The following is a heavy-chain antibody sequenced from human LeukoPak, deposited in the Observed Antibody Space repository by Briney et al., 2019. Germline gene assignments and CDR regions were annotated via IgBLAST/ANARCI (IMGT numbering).Heavy chain of an antibody. CDR3: ARDSYYYDSSGYYSEDAKGYNWFDP. V-gene: IGHV4-59*12. J-gene: IGHJ5*02. CDR2: IYYSGST. Sequence: SETLSLTCTVSGGSISSYYWSWIRQPPGKGLEWIGYIYYSGSTNYNPSLKSRVTISVDTSKNQFSLKLSSVTAADTAVYYCARDSYYYDSSGYYSEDAKGYNWFDPWGQGTLVTVSS. D-gene: IGHD3-22*01. CDR1: GGSISSYY.